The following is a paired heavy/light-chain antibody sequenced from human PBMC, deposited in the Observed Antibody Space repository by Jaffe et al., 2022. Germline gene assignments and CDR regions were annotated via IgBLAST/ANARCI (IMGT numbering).Heavy chain of an antibody. CDR3: ARLGGIEYSYSLDF. Sequence: EVQLVQSGAEVNKPGESLKISCETSGYSFTSYWIAWVRQMPGKGLEYMGIIFPGSSETKYSPSFQGHIAISADKSITTAFLQWSSLKASDTAMYYCARLGGIEYSYSLDFWGQGTLVTVSS. D-gene: IGHD4-4*01. CDR2: IFPGSSET. CDR1: GYSFTSYW. V-gene: IGHV5-51*03. J-gene: IGHJ4*02.
Light chain of an antibody. CDR1: AANLGNND. CDR2: ENY. V-gene: IGLV1-51*02. J-gene: IGLJ2*01. Sequence: QSVLTQPPSVSAAPGQRVTISCSGSAANLGNNDVSWYQRLPGTAPKLLIYENYKRPSGIPDRFSGSKSGASATLGITGLQAGDEADYYCGTWDSSLGAGVFGGGTKLTVL. CDR3: GTWDSSLGAGV.